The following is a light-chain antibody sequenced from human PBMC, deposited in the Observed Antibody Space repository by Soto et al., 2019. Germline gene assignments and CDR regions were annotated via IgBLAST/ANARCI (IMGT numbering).Light chain of an antibody. CDR3: QQGHNWPLT. J-gene: IGKJ2*01. CDR1: QSISTE. CDR2: SAS. V-gene: IGKV3-15*01. Sequence: EIVMTQPPATLSVSPGERATLSCRASQSISTELAWYQQKPGQPPRLLIYSASTRATGVPARFTGSRSGSEFTLTISGLQSEDFAVYYCQQGHNWPLTFGQGTRLEI.